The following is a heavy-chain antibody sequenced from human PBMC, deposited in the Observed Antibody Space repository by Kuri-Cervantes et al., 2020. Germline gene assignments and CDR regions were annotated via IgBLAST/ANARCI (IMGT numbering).Heavy chain of an antibody. Sequence: ASVKVSCKASGYTFTSYDINWVRQATGQGLEWMEWMNPNSGNTGYAQKFQGRVTMTRNTSISTAYMELSSLRSEDTAVYYCAADRAYYDNVWGSTRAEYFQHWGQGTQVTVSS. CDR2: MNPNSGNT. CDR1: GYTFTSYD. D-gene: IGHD3-16*01. V-gene: IGHV1-8*02. J-gene: IGHJ1*01. CDR3: AADRAYYDNVWGSTRAEYFQH.